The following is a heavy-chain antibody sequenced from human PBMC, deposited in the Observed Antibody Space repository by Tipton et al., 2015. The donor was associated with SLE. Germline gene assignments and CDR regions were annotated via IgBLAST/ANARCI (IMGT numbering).Heavy chain of an antibody. CDR2: IVDNGGTT. D-gene: IGHD1-26*01. J-gene: IGHJ4*02. Sequence: SLRLSCAASRFTFSSYEMNWVRQAPGKGLEWVSAIVDNGGTTSYADPVKGRFTVSRDNSQNTLFLQMNSLRTEDTAIYYCAKGAGGYFYFDSWGQGTLVTVSS. CDR3: AKGAGGYFYFDS. CDR1: RFTFSSYE. V-gene: IGHV3-23*01.